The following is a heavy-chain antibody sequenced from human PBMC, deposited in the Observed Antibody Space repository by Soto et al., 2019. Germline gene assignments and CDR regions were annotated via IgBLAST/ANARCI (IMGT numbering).Heavy chain of an antibody. CDR3: ARYDFWSGHSAFDI. J-gene: IGHJ3*02. CDR2: IKQDGSEK. Sequence: GGSLRLSCAASGFTFSSYWMSWVRQAPGKGLEWVANIKQDGSEKYYVDSVKGRFTISRDNAKNSLYLQMNSLRAEDTAVYYCARYDFWSGHSAFDIWGQGTMVTVSS. D-gene: IGHD3-3*01. CDR1: GFTFSSYW. V-gene: IGHV3-7*01.